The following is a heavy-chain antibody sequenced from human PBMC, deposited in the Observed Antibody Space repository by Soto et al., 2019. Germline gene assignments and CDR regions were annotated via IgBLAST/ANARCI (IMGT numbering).Heavy chain of an antibody. CDR3: ATPGLGTGRSFFHV. D-gene: IGHD2-8*02. J-gene: IGHJ4*02. Sequence: EVQLLDSGGGLVQPGGSLRLSCVASGFTFSSCAMRWVRQAPGKGLEWVSGISASGGSTYYADSVKGRFTISRDNSKNTLYLHMNRLRAEDTAVSYCATPGLGTGRSFFHVWGPGTLVTVSS. V-gene: IGHV3-23*01. CDR1: GFTFSSCA. CDR2: ISASGGST.